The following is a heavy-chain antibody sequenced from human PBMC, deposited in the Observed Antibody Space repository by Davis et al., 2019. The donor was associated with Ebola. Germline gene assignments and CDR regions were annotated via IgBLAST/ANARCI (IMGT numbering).Heavy chain of an antibody. V-gene: IGHV3-53*01. Sequence: GESLKISCAASGFTVSSNYMTWVRQAPGKGLEWVSVIYSGGSTYYADSVKGRFTISRDNSKNTLYLQMNSLRAEDTAVFYCAKAVGNSGWYNFDYWGQGTLVTVSS. CDR1: GFTVSSNY. CDR2: IYSGGST. D-gene: IGHD6-19*01. J-gene: IGHJ4*02. CDR3: AKAVGNSGWYNFDY.